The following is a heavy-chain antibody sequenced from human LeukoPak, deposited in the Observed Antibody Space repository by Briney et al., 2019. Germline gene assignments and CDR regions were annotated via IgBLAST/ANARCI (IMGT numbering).Heavy chain of an antibody. CDR2: IIPIFGTT. CDR1: GGNFSSYV. V-gene: IGHV1-69*06. J-gene: IGHJ4*02. D-gene: IGHD5-18*01. Sequence: SVKVSCKASGGNFSSYVISWVRQAPGQGLEWMGGIIPIFGTTKYAQKFQGRVTITADTSTSTAYMEVSSLRSEDTAVYYCASRGILDTAMVFDYWGQGTLVTVSS. CDR3: ASRGILDTAMVFDY.